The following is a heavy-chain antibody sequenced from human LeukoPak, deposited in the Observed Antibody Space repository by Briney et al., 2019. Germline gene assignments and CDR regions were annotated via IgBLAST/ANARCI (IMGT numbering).Heavy chain of an antibody. CDR1: GYTLTELS. CDR2: FDPEDGET. J-gene: IGHJ6*02. V-gene: IGHV1-24*01. D-gene: IGHD1-26*01. Sequence: EASVKVSCKVSGYTLTELSMHWVRQAPGKGLEWMGGFDPEDGETIYAQRFRGRVTMTEDTSTDTAYMELSSLRSEDTAVYYCATADPRYSGSYNSYYYYYGMDVWGQGTTVTVSS. CDR3: ATADPRYSGSYNSYYYYYGMDV.